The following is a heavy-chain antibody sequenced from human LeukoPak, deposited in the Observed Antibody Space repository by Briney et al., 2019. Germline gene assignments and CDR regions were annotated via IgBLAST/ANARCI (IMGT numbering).Heavy chain of an antibody. D-gene: IGHD3-10*01. Sequence: GGSLRLSCAPSGFTVSSNYMSWVRQAPGKGLVWVSRINSDGSSTSYADSVKGRFTISRDNAKNTLYLQMNSLRAEDTAVYYCARVPLWFGEFGTFDIWGQGTMVTVSS. CDR2: INSDGSST. J-gene: IGHJ3*02. V-gene: IGHV3-74*01. CDR3: ARVPLWFGEFGTFDI. CDR1: GFTVSSNY.